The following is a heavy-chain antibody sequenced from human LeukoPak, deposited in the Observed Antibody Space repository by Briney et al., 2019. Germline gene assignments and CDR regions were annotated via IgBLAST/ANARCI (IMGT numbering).Heavy chain of an antibody. Sequence: PSETLSLTCAVYGGSFSGYYWSWIRQPPGKGLEWIGEINHSGSTNYNPSLKSRVTISVDTSKNQFSLKLSSVTAADTAVYYCARDSATGYYAAFDIWGQGTMVTVSS. V-gene: IGHV4-34*01. CDR3: ARDSATGYYAAFDI. CDR2: INHSGST. J-gene: IGHJ3*02. D-gene: IGHD3-3*01. CDR1: GGSFSGYY.